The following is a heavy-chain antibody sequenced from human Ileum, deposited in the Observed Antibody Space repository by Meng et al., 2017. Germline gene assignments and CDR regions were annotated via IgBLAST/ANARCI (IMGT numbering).Heavy chain of an antibody. J-gene: IGHJ5*02. CDR3: SGANGDYGNRLNP. CDR2: MYEGGTT. V-gene: IGHV4-31*03. CDR1: GGSITSGGYY. D-gene: IGHD4-17*01. Sequence: QVQLQESGPGLVQPSQTLSLHCSVSGGSITSGGYYWTWIRQHPGKGLEYLGYMYEGGTTYYSPSLKSRVNISRDAPKNHFSLTLRSMTAADTAVYYSSGANGDYGNRLNPWSQGTLVTVSS.